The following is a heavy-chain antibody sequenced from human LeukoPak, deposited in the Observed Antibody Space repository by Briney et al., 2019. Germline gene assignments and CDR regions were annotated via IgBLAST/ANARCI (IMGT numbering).Heavy chain of an antibody. CDR1: GYIFIDYE. J-gene: IGHJ6*03. CDR3: ARGRYMDV. V-gene: IGHV1-8*02. Sequence: ASVKVSCKTSGYIFIDYEISLVRQAPGQGLEWMGWMNPKSGDTGYEQKFQGRITITRDSSISTVYMELSSLRSEDTALYYCARGRYMDVWGKGTTVTVSS. CDR2: MNPKSGDT.